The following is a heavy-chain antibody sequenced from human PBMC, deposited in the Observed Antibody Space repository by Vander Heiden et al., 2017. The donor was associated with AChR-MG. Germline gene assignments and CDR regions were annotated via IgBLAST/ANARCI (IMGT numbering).Heavy chain of an antibody. V-gene: IGHV3-23*01. J-gene: IGHJ4*02. Sequence: EVQLLESGGGLVQPGGSLRLSCAASGFTFSGYAMSWVRQAPGKGLEWVSAISGSGGSTYYADSVKGRFTISRDNSKNTLYLQMNSLRAEDTAVYYCAKLLRGQLGRPPIDYWGQGTLVTVSS. CDR2: ISGSGGST. CDR3: AKLLRGQLGRPPIDY. D-gene: IGHD6-13*01. CDR1: GFTFSGYA.